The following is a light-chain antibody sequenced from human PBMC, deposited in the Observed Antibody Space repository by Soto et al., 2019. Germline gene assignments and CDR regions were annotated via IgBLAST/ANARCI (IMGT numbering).Light chain of an antibody. J-gene: IGKJ1*01. Sequence: DIEMTQSPSTLSASVGDRLTITCRASQTIRRWLAGYQQRPGKAPKVLIYDASTLESGVPARFSGSGPETEFTLTISSLQPEDSATYYCQRYNSDPWTFGQGNKVSI. CDR3: QRYNSDPWT. CDR2: DAS. CDR1: QTIRRW. V-gene: IGKV1-5*01.